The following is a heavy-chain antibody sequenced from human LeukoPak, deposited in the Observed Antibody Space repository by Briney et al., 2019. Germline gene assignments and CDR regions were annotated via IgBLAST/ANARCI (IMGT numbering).Heavy chain of an antibody. CDR3: ARDSQDCSASACYFDY. CDR2: ISWDSRSA. Sequence: GTSLRLSCAASGFTFDDYAMHWVRQSPGKGLQWVSFISWDSRSAYYADSVKGRFTISRDNNKKSVFLQMNSLSAEDTAFYYCARDSQDCSASACYFDYWGQGTLVTVSA. J-gene: IGHJ4*02. V-gene: IGHV3-43D*03. CDR1: GFTFDDYA. D-gene: IGHD2-15*01.